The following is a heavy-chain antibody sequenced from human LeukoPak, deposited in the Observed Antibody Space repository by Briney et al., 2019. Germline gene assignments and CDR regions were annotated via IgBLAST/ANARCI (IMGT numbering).Heavy chain of an antibody. J-gene: IGHJ4*02. D-gene: IGHD6-19*01. CDR3: AAGYSSGWYVFDY. CDR2: IVVGSGNT. V-gene: IGHV1-58*01. Sequence: SVKVSCKASGFTFTSSAVQWVRQARGQRLEWIGWIVVGSGNTNYAQKFQERVTISRDMSTSTAYMELSSLRSEDTAVYYCAAGYSSGWYVFDYWGQGTLVTVSS. CDR1: GFTFTSSA.